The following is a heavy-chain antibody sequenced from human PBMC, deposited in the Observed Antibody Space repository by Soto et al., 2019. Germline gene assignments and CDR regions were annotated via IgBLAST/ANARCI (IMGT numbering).Heavy chain of an antibody. Sequence: PGGSLRLSCAASGFTFSSYAMHWVRQAPGKGLEWVAVISYDGSNKYYADSVKGRFTISRDNSKNTLYLQMNSLRAEDTAVYYCARPRQRQQRNNWFDPWGQGTLVTVSS. D-gene: IGHD6-13*01. CDR1: GFTFSSYA. V-gene: IGHV3-30-3*01. CDR2: ISYDGSNK. J-gene: IGHJ5*02. CDR3: ARPRQRQQRNNWFDP.